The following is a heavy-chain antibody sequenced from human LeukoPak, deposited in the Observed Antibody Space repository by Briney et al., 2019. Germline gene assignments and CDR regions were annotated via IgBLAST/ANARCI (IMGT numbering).Heavy chain of an antibody. CDR2: IYYSGST. V-gene: IGHV4-59*01. Sequence: SETLSLTCTVSGGSISSYYSSWIRQPPGKGLEWIGYIYYSGSTNYNPSLKSRVTISADTSKNQFSLKLSSVTAADTAVYYCARGTTVTTLVWFDPWGQGTLVTVSS. CDR3: ARGTTVTTLVWFDP. J-gene: IGHJ5*02. D-gene: IGHD4-17*01. CDR1: GGSISSYY.